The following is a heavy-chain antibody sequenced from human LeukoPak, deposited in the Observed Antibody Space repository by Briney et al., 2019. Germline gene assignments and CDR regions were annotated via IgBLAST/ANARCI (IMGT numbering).Heavy chain of an antibody. Sequence: GGSLRLSCAASGFTFSSYGMHWVRQAPGKGLEWVAFIRYDGSNKYYADSVKGRFTISRDNSKNTLSLQMNSLRAEDTAVYYCAKGSFYCSGNTCPQYYYYMDVWGKGTTVTVSS. J-gene: IGHJ6*03. V-gene: IGHV3-30*02. D-gene: IGHD2-2*01. CDR1: GFTFSSYG. CDR3: AKGSFYCSGNTCPQYYYYMDV. CDR2: IRYDGSNK.